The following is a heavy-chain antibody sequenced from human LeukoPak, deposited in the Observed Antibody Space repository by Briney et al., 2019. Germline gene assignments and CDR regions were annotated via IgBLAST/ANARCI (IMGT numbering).Heavy chain of an antibody. CDR3: ATEYCTDKGNFDL. V-gene: IGHV1-2*02. J-gene: IGHJ2*01. D-gene: IGHD2/OR15-2a*01. Sequence: ASVKVSCKASGYTFTGYYMHWVRQAPGQGLEWMGWINPNSGGTNYAQKFQGRVTMTRDTSISTAYMELSRLRSDDTAVYYCATEYCTDKGNFDLWGRGTLVTVSS. CDR2: INPNSGGT. CDR1: GYTFTGYY.